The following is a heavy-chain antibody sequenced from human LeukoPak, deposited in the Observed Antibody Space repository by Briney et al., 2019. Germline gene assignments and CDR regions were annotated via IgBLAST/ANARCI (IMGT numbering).Heavy chain of an antibody. J-gene: IGHJ3*02. CDR2: INHSGST. V-gene: IGHV4-34*01. CDR3: ARVLGKYAFDI. CDR1: GGSFSGYY. D-gene: IGHD7-27*01. Sequence: SETLSLTCAVYGGSFSGYYWSWIRQPPGKGLEWIGEINHSGSTNYNPSLKSRVTISVDTSKNQFSLKLSSVTAADTAVYYCARVLGKYAFDIWGQGTMVTVSA.